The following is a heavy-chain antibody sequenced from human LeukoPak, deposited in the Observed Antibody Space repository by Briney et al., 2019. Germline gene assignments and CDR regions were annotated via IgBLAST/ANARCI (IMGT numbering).Heavy chain of an antibody. CDR3: ARDIGSGCYLYF. CDR1: GGSISSDDYS. D-gene: IGHD3-10*01. Sequence: SETLSLTCTVSGGSISSDDYSWSWIRQPPGKGLEWIGNIFYTGSTYYNSSLKSRVTLFLDTSKTQFSLKLSSVTAADTAVYYCARDIGSGCYLYFWGQGTLVTVSS. J-gene: IGHJ4*02. CDR2: IFYTGST. V-gene: IGHV4-30-4*01.